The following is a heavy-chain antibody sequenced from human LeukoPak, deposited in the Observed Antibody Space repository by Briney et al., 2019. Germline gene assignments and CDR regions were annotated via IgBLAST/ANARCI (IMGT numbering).Heavy chain of an antibody. CDR2: XYYSGST. D-gene: IGHD2-2*01. V-gene: IGHV4-30-4*01. CDR3: ARVIRGYCSSTSCSPYFDY. Sequence: SETLSLTCTVSGGSISSGDYYWSWIRQPPGKXXXXXXXXYYSGSTYYNPSLKSRVTISVDTSKNQFSLKLSSVTAADTAVYYCARVIRGYCSSTSCSPYFDYWGQGTLVTVSS. J-gene: IGHJ4*02. CDR1: GGSISSGDYY.